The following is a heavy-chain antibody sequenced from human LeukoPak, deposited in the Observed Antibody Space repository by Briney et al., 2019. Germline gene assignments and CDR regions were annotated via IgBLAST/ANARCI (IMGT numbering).Heavy chain of an antibody. V-gene: IGHV3-33*01. CDR3: ARATSIAASTIDY. CDR2: IWYDGSNK. Sequence: PGRSLRLSCAASGFTFSSYGMHWVRQAPGKGLEWVAVIWYDGSNKYYADSVKGRFTISRDNSKNTLYLQMNSLRAEDTAVYYCARATSIAASTIDYWGQGTLVTVSS. CDR1: GFTFSSYG. J-gene: IGHJ4*02. D-gene: IGHD6-6*01.